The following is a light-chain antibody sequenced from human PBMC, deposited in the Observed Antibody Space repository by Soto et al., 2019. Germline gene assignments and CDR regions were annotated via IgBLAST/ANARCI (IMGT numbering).Light chain of an antibody. CDR2: DVS. CDR1: SSDVGGYNY. CDR3: SSYTSSSTLGV. Sequence: QSVLTQPASVSGSPGQSITISCTGTSSDVGGYNYVSWYQQHPGKAPKLMIYDVSNRPSGVSNRFSGSKSGNTASLTISGLPAEDEADYCSSYTSSSTLGVFGTGTKVTVL. J-gene: IGLJ1*01. V-gene: IGLV2-14*01.